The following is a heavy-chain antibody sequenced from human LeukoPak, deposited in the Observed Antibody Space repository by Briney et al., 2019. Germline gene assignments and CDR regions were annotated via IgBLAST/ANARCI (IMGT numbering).Heavy chain of an antibody. J-gene: IGHJ4*02. V-gene: IGHV3-23*01. Sequence: SGGSLRLSCAASGFTFSSYAMRWVRQAPGKGLEWVSTVSGSGGSTYDADSVNGRFTISRDNSKNTLYLQLNSLRAEDTAVYYCAKQKYTSGWDYFDYWGQGTLVTVSS. D-gene: IGHD6-19*01. CDR3: AKQKYTSGWDYFDY. CDR1: GFTFSSYA. CDR2: VSGSGGST.